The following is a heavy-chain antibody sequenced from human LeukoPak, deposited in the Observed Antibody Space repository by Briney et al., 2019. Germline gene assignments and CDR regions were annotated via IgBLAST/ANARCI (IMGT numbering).Heavy chain of an antibody. Sequence: PGGSLRHSCAASGFTFSSFGMTWVRQAPGRGLEWVSYISSSGNTIYYADSVKGRFAISRDNAKNSLYLQMNSLRDEDTAVYYCTRGETRIVHWGQGTLVRVSS. J-gene: IGHJ1*01. CDR3: TRGETRIVH. CDR1: GFTFSSFG. V-gene: IGHV3-48*02. CDR2: ISSSGNTI. D-gene: IGHD2-15*01.